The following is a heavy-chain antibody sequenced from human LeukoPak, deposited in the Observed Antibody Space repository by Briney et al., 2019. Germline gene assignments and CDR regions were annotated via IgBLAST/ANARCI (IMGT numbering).Heavy chain of an antibody. V-gene: IGHV4-4*07. CDR1: GVSISSYY. CDR3: ARIYCDGGGCYWFDP. J-gene: IGHJ5*02. CDR2: INTSGNT. Sequence: KPSDTLSLTCTVPGVSISSYYWSWIRQAAGKGLEWIGRINTSGNTNYNPSLKSRVSLSVDTSKNQFSLKLSSVTAADTAVYYCARIYCDGGGCYWFDPWGQGTLVTVSS. D-gene: IGHD2-15*01.